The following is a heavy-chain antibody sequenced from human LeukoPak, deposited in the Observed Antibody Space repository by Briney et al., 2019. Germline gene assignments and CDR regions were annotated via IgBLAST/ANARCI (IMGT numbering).Heavy chain of an antibody. CDR1: GFTFSSYG. CDR3: AKDIVSWQWLVRAFDY. D-gene: IGHD6-19*01. J-gene: IGHJ4*02. Sequence: GGSLRLSCAASGFTFSSYGMHWVRQAPGKGLEWVAFIRYDGSNKYYADSVKGRFTISRDNAKNSLYLQMNSLRAEDTALYYCAKDIVSWQWLVRAFDYWGQGTLVTVSS. CDR2: IRYDGSNK. V-gene: IGHV3-30*02.